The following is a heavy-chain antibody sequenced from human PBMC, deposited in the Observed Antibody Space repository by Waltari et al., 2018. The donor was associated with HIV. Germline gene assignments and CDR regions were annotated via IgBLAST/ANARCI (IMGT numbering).Heavy chain of an antibody. CDR3: AKEETRIYSSTWFYYYYGMDV. J-gene: IGHJ6*02. V-gene: IGHV3-30*18. D-gene: IGHD6-13*01. CDR1: GFNFNSYG. Sequence: QVQLVESGGGVVQPGRSLRLSCAASGFNFNSYGLHWVRQAPGKGLEWVAVISYDGKNKHYVDSVKGRFTISRDHSKNMLYLQMNSLRAEDTAVYYCAKEETRIYSSTWFYYYYGMDVWGQGTTVTVSS. CDR2: ISYDGKNK.